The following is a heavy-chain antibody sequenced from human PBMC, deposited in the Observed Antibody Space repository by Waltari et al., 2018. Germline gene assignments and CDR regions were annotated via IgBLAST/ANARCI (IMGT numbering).Heavy chain of an antibody. CDR1: GFPFSSHS. V-gene: IGHV3-21*01. D-gene: IGHD3-22*01. CDR2: ISSSSSYI. CDR3: ARSAVVQDAFDI. J-gene: IGHJ3*02. Sequence: EVQLVESGGGLVKPGGSLRLSCAASGFPFSSHSMNWVRQAPGKGLEWVSSISSSSSYIYYADSVKGRFTISRDNAKNSLYLQMNSLRAEDTAVYYCARSAVVQDAFDIWGQGTMVTVSS.